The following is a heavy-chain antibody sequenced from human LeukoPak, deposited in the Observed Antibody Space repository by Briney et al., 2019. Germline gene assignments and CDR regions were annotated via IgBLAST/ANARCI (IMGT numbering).Heavy chain of an antibody. V-gene: IGHV4-39*07. J-gene: IGHJ4*02. D-gene: IGHD6-19*01. CDR2: IYYSWST. CDR3: ARLQYSSGWSAFDY. CDR1: GGSISSSSYY. Sequence: SETLSLTCTVSGGSISSSSYYWGWIRQPPGKGLEWIGSIYYSWSTYYNPSLKSRVTISVDTSKNQFSLKLSSVTAADTAVYYCARLQYSSGWSAFDYWGQGTLVTVSS.